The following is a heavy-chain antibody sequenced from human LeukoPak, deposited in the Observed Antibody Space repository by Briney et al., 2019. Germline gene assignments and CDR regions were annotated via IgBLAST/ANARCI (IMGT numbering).Heavy chain of an antibody. D-gene: IGHD4-23*01. Sequence: GGSLRLSCAASGLTISDSWIHWVRQVPGKGLVWVSRIASDGSSTTYADSVKGRFSISRDNAKNTLYLQMNSLRVEDTAVYYCARGRPHGNDYWGQGTLVTVSS. J-gene: IGHJ4*02. CDR1: GLTISDSW. CDR2: IASDGSST. CDR3: ARGRPHGNDY. V-gene: IGHV3-74*01.